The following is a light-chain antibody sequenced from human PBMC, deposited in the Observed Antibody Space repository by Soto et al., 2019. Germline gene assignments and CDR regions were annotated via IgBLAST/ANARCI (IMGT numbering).Light chain of an antibody. CDR1: QDITNY. Sequence: DVQVTQSTSSLPASVGDRVTITCQASQDITNYLNWYQQKPGKAPRLLLYDASSLETGVPSRFSGSGSGTDFTFTISSLQPEDIATYYCQHYEHRPITFGQGTRLEIK. J-gene: IGKJ5*01. CDR2: DAS. CDR3: QHYEHRPIT. V-gene: IGKV1-33*01.